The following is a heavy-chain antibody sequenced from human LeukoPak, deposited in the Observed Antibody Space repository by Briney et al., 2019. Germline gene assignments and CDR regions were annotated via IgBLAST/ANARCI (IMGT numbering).Heavy chain of an antibody. CDR3: ARLGLEVGGPNWFDP. CDR1: GFSFSSNW. V-gene: IGHV3-7*01. CDR2: IKRDGSQK. D-gene: IGHD1-1*01. Sequence: GGSLRLSCAAPGFSFSSNWMGWGRQAPGKGLEWVADIKRDGSQKYYLDSVKGRFTISRDNAKNSLYLQMNSLRVEDTAVYYCARLGLEVGGPNWFDPWGQGTLVTVSS. J-gene: IGHJ5*02.